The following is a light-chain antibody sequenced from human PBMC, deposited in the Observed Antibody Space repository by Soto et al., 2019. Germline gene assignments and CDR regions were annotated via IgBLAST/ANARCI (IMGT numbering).Light chain of an antibody. CDR3: QTWGTGFQV. CDR2: LDSDGSH. V-gene: IGLV4-69*01. J-gene: IGLJ3*02. Sequence: QPVLTQSPSASASLGASVKLTCTLSSGHSSYAIAWHQLQPEKGPRSLMKLDSDGSHTKGDGIPDRFSGSSSGAERYLTFSSLQSEDEADYYCQTWGTGFQVFGGGTKVTVL. CDR1: SGHSSYA.